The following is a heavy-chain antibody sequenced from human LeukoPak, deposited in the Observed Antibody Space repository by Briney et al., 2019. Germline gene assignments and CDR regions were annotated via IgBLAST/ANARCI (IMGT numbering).Heavy chain of an antibody. V-gene: IGHV4-59*11. CDR3: ARGSDFGDY. Sequence: PSETLSLTCTVSGGSISSHYWSRIRQPPGKGLEWIGYMFYSGSTNYNPSLKSRVTISINTSKNQFSLRLSSVTAADTAVYYCARGSDFGDYWGQRTLVTVSS. D-gene: IGHD4-17*01. CDR1: GGSISSHY. CDR2: MFYSGST. J-gene: IGHJ4*02.